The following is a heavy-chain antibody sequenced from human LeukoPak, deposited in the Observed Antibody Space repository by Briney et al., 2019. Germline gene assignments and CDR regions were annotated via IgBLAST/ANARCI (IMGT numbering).Heavy chain of an antibody. D-gene: IGHD3-3*01. V-gene: IGHV4-4*07. CDR2: IYSTGST. Sequence: SETLSLTCTVSGGSISSYYWSWIRQPAGKGLEWIGHIYSTGSTNYNPSLESRLSMSVDTSKNQFSLRLSSVTAADTAVYYCARTSRVAKAFDIWGQGTMVTVSS. CDR1: GGSISSYY. CDR3: ARTSRVAKAFDI. J-gene: IGHJ3*02.